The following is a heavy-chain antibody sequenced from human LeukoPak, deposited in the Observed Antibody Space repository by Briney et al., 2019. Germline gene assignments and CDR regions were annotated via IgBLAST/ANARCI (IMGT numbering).Heavy chain of an antibody. CDR3: ARERRVLLWFGEAPFDP. V-gene: IGHV4-59*11. J-gene: IGHJ5*02. CDR2: IHFGGST. D-gene: IGHD3-10*01. Sequence: SETLSLTCSVSGDYINSHYWTWIRQSSGRGLEWLGYIHFGGSTKYNPSLKSPVTISIDTSRTQFSLKLSSVTAADTAVYYCARERRVLLWFGEAPFDPWGQGTLVTVSS. CDR1: GDYINSHY.